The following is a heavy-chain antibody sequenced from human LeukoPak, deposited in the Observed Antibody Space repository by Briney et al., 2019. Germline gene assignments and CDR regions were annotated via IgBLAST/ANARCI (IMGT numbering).Heavy chain of an antibody. Sequence: SETLSLTFTVSGGSISSYYWGWIRQPPGKGLEWIGYIYYSGSTNYNPSLKSRVTISVETTKNQFSLKLSSVTAADTAVYYCARGSSWSPFDYWGQGTLVTVSS. J-gene: IGHJ4*02. CDR1: GGSISSYY. V-gene: IGHV4-59*08. D-gene: IGHD6-13*01. CDR2: IYYSGST. CDR3: ARGSSWSPFDY.